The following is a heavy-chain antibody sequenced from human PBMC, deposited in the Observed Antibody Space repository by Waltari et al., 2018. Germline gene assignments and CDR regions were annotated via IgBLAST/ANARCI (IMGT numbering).Heavy chain of an antibody. CDR3: ARDATLAARKSAGFDP. D-gene: IGHD2-15*01. V-gene: IGHV4-59*01. J-gene: IGHJ5*02. CDR2: IYYSGST. Sequence: QVQLQESGPGLVKPSETLSLTCTVSGGSISSYYWSWIRQPPGKGLEWIGYIYYSGSTNYNPSLKSRVTISVDTSKNQFSLKLSSVTAADTAVYYCARDATLAARKSAGFDPWGQGTLVTVSS. CDR1: GGSISSYY.